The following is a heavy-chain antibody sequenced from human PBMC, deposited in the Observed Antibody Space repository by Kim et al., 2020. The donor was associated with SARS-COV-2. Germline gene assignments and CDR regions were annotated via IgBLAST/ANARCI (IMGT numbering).Heavy chain of an antibody. J-gene: IGHJ4*02. V-gene: IGHV3-23*01. CDR3: ASPGRGYGSGSYLY. CDR1: GFTFSSYA. D-gene: IGHD3-10*01. Sequence: GGSLRLSCAASGFTFSSYAMSWVRQAPGKGLEWVSAISGSGGSTYYADSVKGRFTISRDNSKNTLYLQMNSLRAEDTAVYYCASPGRGYGSGSYLYWGQGTLVTVSS. CDR2: ISGSGGST.